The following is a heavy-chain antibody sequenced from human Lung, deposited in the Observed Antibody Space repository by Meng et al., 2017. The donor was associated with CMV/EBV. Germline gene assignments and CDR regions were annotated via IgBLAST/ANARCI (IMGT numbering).Heavy chain of an antibody. CDR2: IDPKSGDT. CDR3: AKEEGGYYDALDI. Sequence: ASXXVSXKASGYTFTGDYLHWVRQAPGQGLEWMASIDPKSGDTKFAQKFQGRVTMTRDTSISTLYMQLSTLRSDDTAVYYCAKEEGGYYDALDIWGQGTMVTVSS. V-gene: IGHV1-2*02. J-gene: IGHJ3*02. D-gene: IGHD3-22*01. CDR1: GYTFTGDY.